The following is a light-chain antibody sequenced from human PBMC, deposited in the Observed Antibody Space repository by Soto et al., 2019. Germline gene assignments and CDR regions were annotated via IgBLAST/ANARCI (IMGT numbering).Light chain of an antibody. CDR1: NGHSSYA. J-gene: IGLJ3*02. CDR2: VNSDGSH. V-gene: IGLV4-69*01. Sequence: QSVLTQSPSASASLGASVKLTCTLTNGHSSYAIAWHQQQPEKGPRYLMKVNSDGSHSKGDGIPDRFSGSSSGAERYLTISSLQSEDEADYYCQTWGTGPWVFGGGTKLTVL. CDR3: QTWGTGPWV.